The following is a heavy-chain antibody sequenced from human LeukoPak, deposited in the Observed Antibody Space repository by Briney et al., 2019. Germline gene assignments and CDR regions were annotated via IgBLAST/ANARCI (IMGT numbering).Heavy chain of an antibody. V-gene: IGHV3-48*03. D-gene: IGHD3-22*01. CDR3: ARIGYYYDSSGSLNDY. CDR2: ISSSGSTI. Sequence: GGSLRLSCAASGFTFSSYEMNWLRQAPGKGLEWLSYISSSGSTIYYADCVQGRPPISRDKAKNSLYLQMNSLRAEDTAVYYCARIGYYYDSSGSLNDYWGQGTLVTVSS. J-gene: IGHJ4*02. CDR1: GFTFSSYE.